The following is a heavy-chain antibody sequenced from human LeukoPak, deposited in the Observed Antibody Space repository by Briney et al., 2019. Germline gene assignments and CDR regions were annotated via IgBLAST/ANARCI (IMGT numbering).Heavy chain of an antibody. V-gene: IGHV3-15*01. CDR3: TTGSPVPLLWFGEPGDWFDP. CDR2: IKSKTDGGTT. CDR1: GFTFSNAW. D-gene: IGHD3-10*01. Sequence: GGSLRLSCAASGFTFSNAWMSWVRQAPGKGLEWVGRIKSKTDGGTTDYAAPVKGRFTISRDDSKNTLYLQMNSLKTEDTAVYYCTTGSPVPLLWFGEPGDWFDPWGQGTLVTVSS. J-gene: IGHJ5*02.